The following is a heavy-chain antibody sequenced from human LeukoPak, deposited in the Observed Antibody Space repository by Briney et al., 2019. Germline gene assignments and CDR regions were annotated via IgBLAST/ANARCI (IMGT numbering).Heavy chain of an antibody. J-gene: IGHJ4*02. CDR1: GYTFTSYY. V-gene: IGHV5-10-1*01. CDR2: IDPSDSYT. CDR3: ARHLSGTPDY. D-gene: IGHD1-20*01. Sequence: KVSCKASGYTFTSYYMHWVRQAPGQGLEWMGRIDPSDSYTNYSPSFQGHVTISADKSISTAYLQWSSLKASDTAIYYCARHLSGTPDYWGQGTLVTVSS.